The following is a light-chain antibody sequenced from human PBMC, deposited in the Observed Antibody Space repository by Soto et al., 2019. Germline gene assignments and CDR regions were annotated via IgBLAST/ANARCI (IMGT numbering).Light chain of an antibody. CDR2: VAS. CDR3: QQYGSSPIT. CDR1: QSVSSNY. J-gene: IGKJ5*01. Sequence: EIVLTQSPGTLSLSPGERATLSCRASQSVSSNYLAWYQQKPGQAPRVLIYVASSRATGIPDRFSGSGSGTDFTLTISRLEPEDFAVYYCQQYGSSPITFCPGTRLEIK. V-gene: IGKV3-20*01.